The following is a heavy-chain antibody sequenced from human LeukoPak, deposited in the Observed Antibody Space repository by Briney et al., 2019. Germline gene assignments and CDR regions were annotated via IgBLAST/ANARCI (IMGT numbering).Heavy chain of an antibody. CDR2: ISAYNGNT. CDR3: ARTRYYGSGSYLGVGYYYYGMDV. Sequence: VSVKVSCKASGYTFTSYGISWVRQAPGQGLEWMGWISAYNGNTNYAQKLQGRVTMTTDTSTSTAYMELRSLRSDDTAVYYCARTRYYGSGSYLGVGYYYYGMDVWGKGTTVTVSS. J-gene: IGHJ6*04. D-gene: IGHD3-10*01. V-gene: IGHV1-18*04. CDR1: GYTFTSYG.